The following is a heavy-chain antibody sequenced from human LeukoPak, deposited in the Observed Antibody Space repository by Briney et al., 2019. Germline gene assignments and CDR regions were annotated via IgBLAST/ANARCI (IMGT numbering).Heavy chain of an antibody. Sequence: SETLSLTCAVYGGSFSGYYWSWIRQPPGKGLEWIGEINHSGSTNYNPSLKSRVTISVDTSKNQFSLKLSSVTAADTAVYYCARAEGLPSGYLGYWGQGTLVTVSS. CDR2: INHSGST. D-gene: IGHD3-22*01. J-gene: IGHJ4*02. CDR3: ARAEGLPSGYLGY. V-gene: IGHV4-34*01. CDR1: GGSFSGYY.